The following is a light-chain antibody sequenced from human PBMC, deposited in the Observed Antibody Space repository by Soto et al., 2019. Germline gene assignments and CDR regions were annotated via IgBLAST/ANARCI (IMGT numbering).Light chain of an antibody. Sequence: DIQMTQSPSTLSASVVDRVTITCRASQSVSGWLAWYQQKPGEAPKLLIYDASALPRGVPSRFSGSGSGTKFTLTIASLQPDDFATYYCLQDYNYPWTFGQGTKVDNK. V-gene: IGKV1-5*01. CDR3: LQDYNYPWT. J-gene: IGKJ1*01. CDR1: QSVSGW. CDR2: DAS.